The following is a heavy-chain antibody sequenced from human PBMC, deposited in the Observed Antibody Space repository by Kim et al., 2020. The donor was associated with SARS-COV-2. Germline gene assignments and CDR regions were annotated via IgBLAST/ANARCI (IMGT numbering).Heavy chain of an antibody. J-gene: IGHJ5*02. D-gene: IGHD2-15*01. V-gene: IGHV3-15*01. CDR3: ATDFLKFFCSGGSCSPGS. Sequence: GGSLRLSCAASGFTVTNAWMNWVRQAPGKGLEWVGRIKSKTDGGTIDYAAPVKGRFIISRDDSENTLYLQMNSLKTEDTAVYYCATDFLKFFCSGGSCSPGSWGQGTLVSVSS. CDR2: IKSKTDGGTI. CDR1: GFTVTNAW.